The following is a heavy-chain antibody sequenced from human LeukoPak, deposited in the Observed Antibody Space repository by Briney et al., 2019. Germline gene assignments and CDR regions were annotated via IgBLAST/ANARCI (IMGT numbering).Heavy chain of an antibody. Sequence: PSETLSLTCTVSGGSISSYFCSWIRQPAGKGLEWIGRIDTSGSINYNPSLKSRVTMSVDRSKNQFSLKLRSVTAADTAVYYCARVGSLSRGRNWVDPWGQGTLVTVSS. CDR3: ARVGSLSRGRNWVDP. V-gene: IGHV4-4*07. D-gene: IGHD2-15*01. J-gene: IGHJ5*02. CDR2: IDTSGSI. CDR1: GGSISSYF.